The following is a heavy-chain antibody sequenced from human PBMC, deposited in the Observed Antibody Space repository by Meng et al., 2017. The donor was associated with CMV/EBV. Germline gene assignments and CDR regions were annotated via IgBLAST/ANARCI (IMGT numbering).Heavy chain of an antibody. CDR2: IYTSGST. Sequence: GHLQELGPGLSRPSVTRYLTGTFSGGSISSYYWSWIRQPAGKGLEWVGRIYTSGSTNYNPSLKSRVTMSVDTSKNQFSLKLSSVTAADTAVYYCARDSSGWYPHFDYWGQGTLVTVSS. CDR3: ARDSSGWYPHFDY. J-gene: IGHJ4*02. CDR1: GGSISSYY. D-gene: IGHD6-19*01. V-gene: IGHV4-4*07.